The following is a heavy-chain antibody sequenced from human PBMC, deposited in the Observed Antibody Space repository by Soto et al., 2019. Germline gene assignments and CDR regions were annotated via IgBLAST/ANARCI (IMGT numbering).Heavy chain of an antibody. CDR1: GGSFSGYY. CDR2: INHSGST. CDR3: ARGNTVEEVKYCSGGSCYSRAFDY. D-gene: IGHD2-15*01. J-gene: IGHJ4*02. V-gene: IGHV4-34*01. Sequence: KPSETLSLTCAVYGGSFSGYYWSWIRQPPGKGLEWIGEINHSGSTNYNPSLKSRVTISVDTSKNQFSLKLSSVTAADTAVYYCARGNTVEEVKYCSGGSCYSRAFDYWGQGTLVTVSS.